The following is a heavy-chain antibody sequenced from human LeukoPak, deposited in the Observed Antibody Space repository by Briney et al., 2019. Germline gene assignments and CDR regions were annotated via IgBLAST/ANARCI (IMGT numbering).Heavy chain of an antibody. Sequence: GGSLRLSCAASGFTFSSYAMSWVRQAPGKGLEWVSAISGSGGSTYCADSVKGRFTISRDNSKNTLYLQMNSLRAEDTAVYYCAKPVSPSYSGSYFDAFDIWGQGTMVTVSS. CDR3: AKPVSPSYSGSYFDAFDI. CDR1: GFTFSSYA. CDR2: ISGSGGST. V-gene: IGHV3-23*01. J-gene: IGHJ3*02. D-gene: IGHD1-26*01.